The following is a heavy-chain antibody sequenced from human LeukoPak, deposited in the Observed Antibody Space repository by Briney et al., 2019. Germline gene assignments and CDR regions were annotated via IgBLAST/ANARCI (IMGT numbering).Heavy chain of an antibody. Sequence: SETLSLTCAVYGGSFSNYYWSWIRQPPGKGLEWIGEINHSGSTNYNPPLKSRVTISVDTSKNQFSLNLRSVTAADTAVYYCARHDSRLTSARGGYFDYWGQGTLVTV. V-gene: IGHV4-34*01. CDR2: INHSGST. CDR1: GGSFSNYY. J-gene: IGHJ4*02. CDR3: ARHDSRLTSARGGYFDY. D-gene: IGHD3-10*01.